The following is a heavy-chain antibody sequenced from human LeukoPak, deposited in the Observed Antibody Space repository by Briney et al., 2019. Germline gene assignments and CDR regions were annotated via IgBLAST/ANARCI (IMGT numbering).Heavy chain of an antibody. CDR1: GGSFSGYY. D-gene: IGHD4-17*01. CDR3: AGGRGALRMTTVTTPGYWYFDL. V-gene: IGHV4-34*01. J-gene: IGHJ2*01. CDR2: INHSGST. Sequence: PSETLSLTCAVYGGSFSGYYWSWIRQPPGKGLEWIGEINHSGSTNYNPSLKSRVTISVDTAKNQFSLKLSSVTAADTAVYYCAGGRGALRMTTVTTPGYWYFDLWGRGTLVTVSS.